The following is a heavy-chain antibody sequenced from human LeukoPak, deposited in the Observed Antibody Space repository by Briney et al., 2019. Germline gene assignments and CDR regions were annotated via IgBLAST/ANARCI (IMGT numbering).Heavy chain of an antibody. CDR1: GFTVSSNY. CDR2: IYSGCST. J-gene: IGHJ4*02. CDR3: ARDRMVQGVMDF. D-gene: IGHD3-10*01. V-gene: IGHV3-53*01. Sequence: PGGSLRLSCAASGFTVSSNYMSWVRQAPGKGLEWVSVIYSGCSTYYGDPVKGRFTISRDNSKNTLYLQMNSLRAGDTAVYYCARDRMVQGVMDFWGQGTLVTVSS.